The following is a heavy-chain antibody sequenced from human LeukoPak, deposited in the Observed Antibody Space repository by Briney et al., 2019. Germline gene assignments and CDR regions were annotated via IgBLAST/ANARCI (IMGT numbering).Heavy chain of an antibody. J-gene: IGHJ4*02. CDR3: ARHGGIAAAGNFDY. Sequence: PSETLSPTCTVSGGSISSYYWSWIRQPAGKGLEWIGRIYTSGSTNYNPSLKSRVTISVDTSKNQFSLKLSSVTAADTAVYYCARHGGIAAAGNFDYWGQGTLVTVSS. CDR1: GGSISSYY. V-gene: IGHV4-4*07. CDR2: IYTSGST. D-gene: IGHD6-13*01.